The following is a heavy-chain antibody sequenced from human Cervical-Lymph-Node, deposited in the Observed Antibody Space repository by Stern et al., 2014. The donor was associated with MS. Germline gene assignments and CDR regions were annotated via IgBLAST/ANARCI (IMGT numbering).Heavy chain of an antibody. CDR2: FEPENGET. Sequence: QAQLMQSGAEVKKPGASVKVSCKVSGHTVAEVSMHWVRQAPGKGLERMEGFEPENGETIYAQNFQARVTMTEDTSTDTAYMELSKLTSDDTAVYYCVAGSWWFDPWGQGTLVTVS. V-gene: IGHV1-24*01. J-gene: IGHJ5*02. CDR1: GHTVAEVS. CDR3: VAGSWWFDP. D-gene: IGHD6-6*01.